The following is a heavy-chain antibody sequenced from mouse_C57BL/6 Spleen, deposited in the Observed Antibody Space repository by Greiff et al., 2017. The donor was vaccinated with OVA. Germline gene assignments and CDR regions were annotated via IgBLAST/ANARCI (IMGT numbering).Heavy chain of an antibody. Sequence: VQVVESGPGLVAPSQSLSITCTVSGFSLTSYGVHWVRQPPGKGLEWLVVIWSDGSTTYNSALKSRLSISKDNSKSQVFLKMNSRQTDDTAMYYCARHGTTVVEAMDYWGQGTSVTVSS. CDR3: ARHGTTVVEAMDY. D-gene: IGHD1-1*01. CDR2: IWSDGST. V-gene: IGHV2-6-1*01. J-gene: IGHJ4*01. CDR1: GFSLTSYG.